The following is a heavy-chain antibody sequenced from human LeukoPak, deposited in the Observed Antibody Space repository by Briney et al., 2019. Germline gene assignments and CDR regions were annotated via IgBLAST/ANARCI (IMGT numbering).Heavy chain of an antibody. CDR1: GYTFTGYY. CDR2: INPNSGGT. CDR3: ARVPPLYYDILTGYLGGCFDY. D-gene: IGHD3-9*01. J-gene: IGHJ4*02. Sequence: EASVKVSCKASGYTFTGYYMHWVRQVPGQGLEWMGWINPNSGGTNYAQKFQGRVTMTRDTSISTAYMELSRLRSDDTAVYYCARVPPLYYDILTGYLGGCFDYWGQGTLVTVSS. V-gene: IGHV1-2*02.